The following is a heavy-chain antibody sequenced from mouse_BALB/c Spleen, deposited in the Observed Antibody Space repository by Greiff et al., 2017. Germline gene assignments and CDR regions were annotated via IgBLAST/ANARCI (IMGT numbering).Heavy chain of an antibody. CDR2: INPYNDGT. J-gene: IGHJ2*01. CDR1: GYTFTSYV. CDR3: AREGLLPRRGEVDY. V-gene: IGHV1-14*01. Sequence: EVKLQQSGPELVKPGASVKMSCKASGYTFTSYVMHWVKQKPGQGLEWIGYINPYNDGTKYNEKFKGKATLTSDKSSSTAYMELSSLTSEDSAVYYCAREGLLPRRGEVDYWGQGTTLTVSS. D-gene: IGHD1-1*01.